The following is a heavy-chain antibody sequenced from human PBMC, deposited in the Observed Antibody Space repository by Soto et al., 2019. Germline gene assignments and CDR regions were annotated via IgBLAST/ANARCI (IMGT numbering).Heavy chain of an antibody. V-gene: IGHV3-15*01. CDR2: IKSKTDGGTT. CDR1: GFSFSNAW. Sequence: EVQLVESGGGLVQPGGSLRLSCVASGFSFSNAWMSWVRQAPGKGLEWVGRIKSKTDGGTTAYAPPVKGRFTISRDDSKNLLYLQMNNLKIDDTAVYYCTTDDPINRNWGQGTLVTVS. CDR3: TTDDPINRN. J-gene: IGHJ4*02.